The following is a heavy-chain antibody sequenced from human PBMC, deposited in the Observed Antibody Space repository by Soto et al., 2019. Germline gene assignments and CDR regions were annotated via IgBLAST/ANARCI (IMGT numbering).Heavy chain of an antibody. CDR2: ISSSSSTI. V-gene: IGHV3-48*02. D-gene: IGHD3-10*01. CDR1: GFTFSSYS. J-gene: IGHJ4*02. CDR3: ARDLGDYYGSGSYPAASDY. Sequence: TGGSLRLSCAASGFTFSSYSMNWVRQAPGKGLEWVSYISSSSSTIYYADSVKGRFTISRGNAKNSLYLQMNSLRDEDTAVYYCARDLGDYYGSGSYPAASDYWGQGTLVTVSS.